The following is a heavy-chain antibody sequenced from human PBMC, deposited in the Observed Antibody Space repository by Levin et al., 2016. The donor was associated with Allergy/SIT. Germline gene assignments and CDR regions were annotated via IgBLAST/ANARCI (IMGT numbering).Heavy chain of an antibody. CDR2: ISAYNGNT. J-gene: IGHJ4*02. D-gene: IGHD3-22*01. Sequence: WVRQAPGQGLEWMGWISAYNGNTNYAQKLQGRVTMTTDTSTSTAYMELRSLRSDDTAVYYCARGRYGYDSSGVYFDYWGQGTLVTVSS. CDR3: ARGRYGYDSSGVYFDY. V-gene: IGHV1-18*01.